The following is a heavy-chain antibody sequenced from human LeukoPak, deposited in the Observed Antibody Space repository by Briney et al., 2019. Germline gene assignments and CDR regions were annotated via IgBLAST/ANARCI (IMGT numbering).Heavy chain of an antibody. CDR2: IIPILGIA. D-gene: IGHD3-22*01. CDR1: GGTFTSYT. V-gene: IGHV1-69*04. J-gene: IGHJ2*01. CDR3: ARDWSSGYDFYYDSSGYYWYFDL. Sequence: SVKVSCKASGGTFTSYTISWVRQAPGQGLEWMGRIIPILGIANYAQQFQGRVTITADKSTSTAYMELSSLRSEDTAVYYCARDWSSGYDFYYDSSGYYWYFDLWGRGTLVTVSS.